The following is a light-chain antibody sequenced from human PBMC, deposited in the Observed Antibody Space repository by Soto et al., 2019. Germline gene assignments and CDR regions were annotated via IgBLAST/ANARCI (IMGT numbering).Light chain of an antibody. CDR1: QSVSNN. Sequence: EILMTQSPATLSVSPGERATLSCRASQSVSNNLAWYQQKPGQAPRLLIYDASTRATGIPARFSGSGSGTAYTLTISGLQSADFAVYYCHQYNNWPPWSFGQGTKVEIK. V-gene: IGKV3-15*01. CDR3: HQYNNWPPWS. CDR2: DAS. J-gene: IGKJ1*01.